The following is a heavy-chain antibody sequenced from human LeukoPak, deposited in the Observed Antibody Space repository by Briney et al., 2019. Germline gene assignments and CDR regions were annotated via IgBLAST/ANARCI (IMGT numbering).Heavy chain of an antibody. D-gene: IGHD5-18*01. J-gene: IGHJ4*02. CDR3: ARRGDSYGRFDY. CDR2: IAPGDSDT. Sequence: GESLKISCKASGYNCSNYWLGWVRQIPGKGLEWSRIIAPGDSDTRYSPSFQGQVTISADKSICTAYLQWSSLKASDTAMYYCARRGDSYGRFDYWGQGILVTVSS. V-gene: IGHV5-51*01. CDR1: GYNCSNYW.